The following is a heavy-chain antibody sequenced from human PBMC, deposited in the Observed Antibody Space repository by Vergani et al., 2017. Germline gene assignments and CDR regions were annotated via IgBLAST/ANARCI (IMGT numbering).Heavy chain of an antibody. CDR1: GFTFSGSA. Sequence: EVQLVESGGGLVQPGGSLKLSCAASGFTFSGSAMHWVRQASGKGLEWVGRIRSKANSYATAYAASVKGRFTISRDDSKNTAYLQMNSLKTEDTAVYYCAKDHAAVYWGQGTLVTVSS. V-gene: IGHV3-73*01. J-gene: IGHJ4*02. CDR2: IRSKANSYAT. CDR3: AKDHAAVY.